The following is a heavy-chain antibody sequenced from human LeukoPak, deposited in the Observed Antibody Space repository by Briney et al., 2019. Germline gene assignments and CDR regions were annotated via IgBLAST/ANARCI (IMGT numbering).Heavy chain of an antibody. CDR3: AKDSVFREGYFDY. CDR2: ISWNSGNI. Sequence: GGSLRLSCAASGFTFDDYAMHWVRQAPGTGLEWVSGISWNSGNIGYADYVKGRFTISRDNAKNSLYLQMNSLRVEDTALYYCAKDSVFREGYFDYWGQGTLVTVSS. CDR1: GFTFDDYA. V-gene: IGHV3-9*01. J-gene: IGHJ4*02.